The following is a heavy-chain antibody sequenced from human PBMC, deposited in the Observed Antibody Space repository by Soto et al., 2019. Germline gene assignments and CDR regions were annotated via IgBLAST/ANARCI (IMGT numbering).Heavy chain of an antibody. D-gene: IGHD6-19*01. CDR1: GFTFSSYL. Sequence: EVQLVESGGGLVQPGGSLRLSCAASGFTFSSYLMHWVRQAPGKGLVWVSRINSDGSSTTYGDSVKGRFTISRDSAKNTLYLQMNSLRAEDTAVYYCARVRMAGDFDIWGQGTMVTVSS. V-gene: IGHV3-74*01. J-gene: IGHJ3*02. CDR3: ARVRMAGDFDI. CDR2: INSDGSST.